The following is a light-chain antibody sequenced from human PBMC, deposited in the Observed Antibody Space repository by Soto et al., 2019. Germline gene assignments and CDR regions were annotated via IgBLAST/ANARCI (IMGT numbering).Light chain of an antibody. CDR2: GAS. CDR1: QSVSSN. CDR3: QQYGNFPYT. Sequence: ETVMTQSPATLSVSPGEGATLSCRASQSVSSNLVWYQHRPGQAPRLLIYGASTRATDIPARFSGSGSGTEFTLTISRLEPEDFAVYYCQQYGNFPYTFGQGTKLEIK. V-gene: IGKV3-15*01. J-gene: IGKJ2*01.